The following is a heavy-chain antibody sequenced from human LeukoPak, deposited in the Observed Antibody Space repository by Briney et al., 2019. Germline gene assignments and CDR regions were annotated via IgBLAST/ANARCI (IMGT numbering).Heavy chain of an antibody. V-gene: IGHV3-23*01. J-gene: IGHJ4*02. CDR2: ITGSGDST. CDR3: AGSPIDY. D-gene: IGHD3-10*01. CDR1: GFTFSSNA. Sequence: GGSLRLSCAASGFTFSSNAMNWVRQAPGKGLEWVSGITGSGDSTYYADSVKGRFTISRDNSKNTLHLQMNSLRAEDTAVYYCAGSPIDYWGQGTLVTVSS.